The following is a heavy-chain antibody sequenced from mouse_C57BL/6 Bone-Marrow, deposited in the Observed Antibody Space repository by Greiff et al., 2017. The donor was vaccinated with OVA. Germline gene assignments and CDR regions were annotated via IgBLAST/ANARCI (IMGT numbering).Heavy chain of an antibody. Sequence: VKLQESGAELARPGASVKLSCKASGYTFTSYGISWVKQRTGQGLEWIGEIYPRSGNTYYNEKFKGKATLTADKSSSTAYMELRSLTSEDAAVYFCARSRITNYFDYWGQGTTLTVSS. D-gene: IGHD1-1*01. V-gene: IGHV1-81*01. CDR3: ARSRITNYFDY. CDR1: GYTFTSYG. J-gene: IGHJ2*01. CDR2: IYPRSGNT.